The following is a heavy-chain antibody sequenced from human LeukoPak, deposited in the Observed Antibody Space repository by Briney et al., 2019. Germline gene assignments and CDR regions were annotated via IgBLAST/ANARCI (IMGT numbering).Heavy chain of an antibody. CDR3: AKGPLSGSDTYFDY. J-gene: IGHJ4*02. D-gene: IGHD3-10*01. Sequence: QPGGSLRLSCAASGFTFSIYGIHWVRQAPGKGLEGVAFIRYDGTKKNYADSVQGRFTISRDNSKNTLYLQMNSLRAEDTAIYYCAKGPLSGSDTYFDYWGQGTLVTVSS. CDR1: GFTFSIYG. CDR2: IRYDGTKK. V-gene: IGHV3-30*02.